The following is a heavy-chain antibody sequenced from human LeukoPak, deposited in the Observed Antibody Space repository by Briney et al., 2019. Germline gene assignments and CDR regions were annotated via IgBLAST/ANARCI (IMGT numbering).Heavy chain of an antibody. CDR2: ISASGRGT. V-gene: IGHV3-23*01. CDR1: GFTFSSYV. J-gene: IGHJ4*02. D-gene: IGHD3-3*01. Sequence: GGSLRLSCAASGFTFSSYVMSWVRQAPGKGLEWVSAISASGRGTYYADSVKGRFTISRDNSKNTLYLQANSLRAEDTAVYHCAKKSPIFGVVIPLFDYWGQGTLVSVSS. CDR3: AKKSPIFGVVIPLFDY.